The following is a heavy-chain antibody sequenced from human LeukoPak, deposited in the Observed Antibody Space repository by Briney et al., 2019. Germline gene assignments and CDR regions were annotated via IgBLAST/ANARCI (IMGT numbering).Heavy chain of an antibody. V-gene: IGHV4-31*03. CDR2: TYYSGNT. CDR3: ARDGISYGMDV. CDR1: GGSISSSASY. J-gene: IGHJ6*02. Sequence: PSETLSLTCTVSGGSISSSASYWSWIRQHPEKGLEWIGYTYYSGNTYYNPSLKSRVTISVDTSKNQFSLKLSSVTVADTAVYYCARDGISYGMDVWGQGTTVTVSS. D-gene: IGHD2-15*01.